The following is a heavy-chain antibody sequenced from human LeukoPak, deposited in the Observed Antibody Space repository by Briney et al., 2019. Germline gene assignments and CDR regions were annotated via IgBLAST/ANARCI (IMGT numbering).Heavy chain of an antibody. J-gene: IGHJ4*02. Sequence: SETLSLTCAVYGGSFSGYYWSWIRQPPGKGLEWIGEINHSGSTNYNPSLKSRVIISVDTSKNQFSLKLSSVTAADTAVYYCARGGPGYYASGTLGYFDYWGQGTLVTVSS. CDR2: INHSGST. D-gene: IGHD3-10*01. CDR1: GGSFSGYY. V-gene: IGHV4-34*01. CDR3: ARGGPGYYASGTLGYFDY.